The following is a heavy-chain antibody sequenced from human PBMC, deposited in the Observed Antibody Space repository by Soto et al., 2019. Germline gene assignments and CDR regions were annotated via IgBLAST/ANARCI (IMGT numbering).Heavy chain of an antibody. CDR3: ARSYYTDSVGYYHK. D-gene: IGHD3-22*01. V-gene: IGHV3-49*04. CDR2: IRSNTYGGTI. Sequence: SLRLSCATSVFSFGDYAMTWVRQAPGKGLEWVGFIRSNTYGGTIQYAASVKGRFAISRDDSESIAYLQMNSLKTEDTAVYYCARSYYTDSVGYYHKWGQGTLVTVSS. J-gene: IGHJ4*02. CDR1: VFSFGDYA.